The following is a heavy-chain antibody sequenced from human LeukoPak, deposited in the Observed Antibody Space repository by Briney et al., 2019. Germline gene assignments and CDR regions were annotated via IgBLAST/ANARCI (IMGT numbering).Heavy chain of an antibody. CDR3: ATDSAITVGSYYFDY. V-gene: IGHV1-24*01. J-gene: IGHJ4*02. Sequence: ASVKVSCKVSGYTLTELSMHWVRQAPGKGLEWMGGFDPEDGETIYARKFQGRVTMTEDTSTDTAYMELSSLRSEDTAVYYCATDSAITVGSYYFDYWGQGTLVTVSS. D-gene: IGHD1-26*01. CDR1: GYTLTELS. CDR2: FDPEDGET.